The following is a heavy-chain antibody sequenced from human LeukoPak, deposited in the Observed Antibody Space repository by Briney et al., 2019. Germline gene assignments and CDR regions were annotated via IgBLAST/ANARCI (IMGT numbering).Heavy chain of an antibody. Sequence: EASVKVSCKASGYTFSSYGISWVRQAPGQGLEWMGWISAYNGNTNYAQKLQGSVTMTTDTSTSTAYMELRSLRSDDTAVYYCARDTYYDSYPVDYWGQGTLVTVSS. CDR1: GYTFSSYG. D-gene: IGHD3-22*01. CDR2: ISAYNGNT. V-gene: IGHV1-18*01. CDR3: ARDTYYDSYPVDY. J-gene: IGHJ4*02.